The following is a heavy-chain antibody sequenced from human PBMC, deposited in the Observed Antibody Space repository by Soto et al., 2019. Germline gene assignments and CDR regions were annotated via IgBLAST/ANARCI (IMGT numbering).Heavy chain of an antibody. CDR1: GFTFSSYA. D-gene: IGHD2-21*02. J-gene: IGHJ4*02. CDR3: AKGEIVVVTATSLDY. Sequence: EVQLLESGGGLVQPGGSLRLSCAASGFTFSSYAMSWVRQAPGKGLEWVSAISGSGGSTYYADSVKGRFTISRDNSKNTLYPQMNSLRAEDTAVYYCAKGEIVVVTATSLDYWGQGTLVTVSS. CDR2: ISGSGGST. V-gene: IGHV3-23*01.